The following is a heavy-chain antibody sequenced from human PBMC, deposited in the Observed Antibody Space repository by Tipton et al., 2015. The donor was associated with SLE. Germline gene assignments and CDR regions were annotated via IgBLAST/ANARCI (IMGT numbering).Heavy chain of an antibody. CDR2: IYHSGST. CDR3: ATSDFYGSGQGLDV. CDR1: GYSISSGFY. J-gene: IGHJ6*02. V-gene: IGHV4-38-2*01. D-gene: IGHD3-10*01. Sequence: TLSLTCSVSGYSISSGFYWCWLRQSPGKGLEWIGSIYHSGSTQYNPSLKSRVTISVDTSGNQVSLRLRSVTAADTAVYYCATSDFYGSGQGLDVWGQGTTVTVSS.